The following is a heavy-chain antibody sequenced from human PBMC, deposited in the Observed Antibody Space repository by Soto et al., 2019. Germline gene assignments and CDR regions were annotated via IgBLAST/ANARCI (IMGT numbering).Heavy chain of an antibody. J-gene: IGHJ6*03. Sequence: ASVKVSCKASGYTFTSYGISWVRQAPGQGLEWMGWISAYNGNTNYAQKLQGRVTMTTDTSTSTAYMELRSLRSDDTAVYYCARVRDYSSSTALENYYYYMDVWGKGTTVTVSS. CDR3: ARVRDYSSSTALENYYYYMDV. V-gene: IGHV1-18*01. CDR1: GYTFTSYG. CDR2: ISAYNGNT. D-gene: IGHD6-6*01.